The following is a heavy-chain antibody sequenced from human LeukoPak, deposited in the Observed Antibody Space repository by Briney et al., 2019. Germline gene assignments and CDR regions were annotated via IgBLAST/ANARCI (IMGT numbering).Heavy chain of an antibody. CDR1: GFTFSTYG. CDR3: AKAGEYYYYYMDV. CDR2: IRYDGSNK. Sequence: GGSLRLSCAASGFTFSTYGMHWVRQAPGKGLEWVAFIRYDGSNKYYADSVKGRFTISRDNSKNTLYLQMNSLRAEDTAVYYCAKAGEYYYYYMDVWGKGTTVTVSS. V-gene: IGHV3-30*02. J-gene: IGHJ6*03. D-gene: IGHD1-26*01.